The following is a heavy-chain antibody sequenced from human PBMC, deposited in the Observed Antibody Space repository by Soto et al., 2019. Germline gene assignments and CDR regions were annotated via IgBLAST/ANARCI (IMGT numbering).Heavy chain of an antibody. D-gene: IGHD4-17*01. Sequence: EVQLVESGGGLVQPGGSLRLSCAASGFTFSSYSMNWVRQAPGKGLEWVSYISSSSSTIYYADSVKGRFTISRDNAKNSLYLHMNSLRDEDTAVYYCARVANDYGGNSAAFDIWGQGTMVTVSS. J-gene: IGHJ3*02. CDR1: GFTFSSYS. V-gene: IGHV3-48*02. CDR3: ARVANDYGGNSAAFDI. CDR2: ISSSSSTI.